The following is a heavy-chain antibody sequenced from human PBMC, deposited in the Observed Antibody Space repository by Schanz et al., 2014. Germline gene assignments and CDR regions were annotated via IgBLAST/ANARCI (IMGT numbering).Heavy chain of an antibody. CDR2: ISSSGSYT. Sequence: QVQLVESGGGLVKPGGSLRLSCAASGFTFSDYYMSWIRQAPGKGLEWVSYISSSGSYTNYADSVKGRFTTSRDNGKMPTYPHMNSLRGVNTSVDCCARWDISSRYPTYWGQGTLVTVSS. CDR3: ARWDISSRYPTY. V-gene: IGHV3-11*06. J-gene: IGHJ4*02. CDR1: GFTFSDYY. D-gene: IGHD6-13*01.